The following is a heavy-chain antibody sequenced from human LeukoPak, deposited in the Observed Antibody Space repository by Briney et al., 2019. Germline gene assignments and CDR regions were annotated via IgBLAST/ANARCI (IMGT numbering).Heavy chain of an antibody. D-gene: IGHD5-12*01. CDR3: ARSGRVTVAPMRYFDY. J-gene: IGHJ4*02. V-gene: IGHV3-23*01. CDR2: VSLSGAST. CDR1: GFTFSSYA. Sequence: GGSLRLSCAASGFTFSSYAMSWVRQAPGKGLEWVSSVSLSGASTYYADSVKGRFTISRDNFKNTLYLQMNSLRGDDTAVFYCARSGRVTVAPMRYFDYWGQGTLVTVSS.